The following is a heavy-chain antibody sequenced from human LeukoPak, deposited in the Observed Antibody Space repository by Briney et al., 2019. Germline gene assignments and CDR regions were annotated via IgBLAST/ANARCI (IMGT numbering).Heavy chain of an antibody. J-gene: IGHJ4*02. CDR1: GGSISSSSYY. CDR3: ARISRGYYYGWLWYYFDY. Sequence: NPSETLSLTCTVSGGSISSSSYYWGWIRQPPGKGLEWIGGIYYSGSTYYNPSLKSRVTISVDTSKNQFSLKLSSVTAADTAVYYCARISRGYYYGWLWYYFDYWGQGTLVTVSS. CDR2: IYYSGST. V-gene: IGHV4-39*01. D-gene: IGHD3-22*01.